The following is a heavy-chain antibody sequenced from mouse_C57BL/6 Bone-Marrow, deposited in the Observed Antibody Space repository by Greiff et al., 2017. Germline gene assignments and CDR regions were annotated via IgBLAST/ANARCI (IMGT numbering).Heavy chain of an antibody. J-gene: IGHJ2*01. CDR2: IIPISGYT. CDR3: AKDEIYSSHN. Sequence: QVQLQQSGAEPAKPGAPVKLSCKASGYTFTSYWMHWVKQRPGQGLEWIGYIIPISGYTTYHQMFKDNATLTAAKSASTAYMQLSSQTYEDAAYYYCAKDEIYSSHNWGQGTTLTAST. D-gene: IGHD1-3*01. CDR1: GYTFTSYW. V-gene: IGHV1-7*01.